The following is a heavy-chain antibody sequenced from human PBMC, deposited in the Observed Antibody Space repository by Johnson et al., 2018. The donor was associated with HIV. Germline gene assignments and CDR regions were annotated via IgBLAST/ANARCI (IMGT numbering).Heavy chain of an antibody. CDR3: ARDWAAVGRVGGMDAFDI. D-gene: IGHD6-13*01. CDR1: GFSLSNYW. CDR2: IKQDGSEK. Sequence: VQLVESGGGLVQTGGSLRLSCAASGFSLSNYWMSWVRQAPGKGLEWVANIKQDGSEKYYVDSVKGRFTVSRDNAKNSLYLQMNSLRAEDTALYYCARDWAAVGRVGGMDAFDIWGQGTMVTVSS. V-gene: IGHV3-7*03. J-gene: IGHJ3*02.